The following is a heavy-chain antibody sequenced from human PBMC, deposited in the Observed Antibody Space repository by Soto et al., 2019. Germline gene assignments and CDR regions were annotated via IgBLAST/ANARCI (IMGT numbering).Heavy chain of an antibody. CDR2: IDWDDDK. V-gene: IGHV2-70*01. Sequence: SVPTLVNPTQTLTLTCTFSGFSLSTSGMCVSWIRQPPGKALEWLALIDWDDDKYYSTSLKTRLTISEDTSKNQVVLTMTNMDPVDTATYYCARSSTSCYGFDYWGQGTLVTVSS. J-gene: IGHJ4*02. D-gene: IGHD2-2*01. CDR1: GFSLSTSGMC. CDR3: ARSSTSCYGFDY.